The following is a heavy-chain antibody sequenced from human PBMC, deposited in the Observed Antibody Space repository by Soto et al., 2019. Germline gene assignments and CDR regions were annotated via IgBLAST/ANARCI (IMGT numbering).Heavy chain of an antibody. Sequence: ASVKVCCKASGCTFTSYYMHWVRQAPGQGLEWMGIINPSGGSTSYAQKFQGRVTMTRDTSTSTVYMELSSLRSEDTAVYYCARQIAVAGHFDYWGQGTLVTVSS. CDR3: ARQIAVAGHFDY. V-gene: IGHV1-46*03. CDR2: INPSGGST. D-gene: IGHD6-19*01. CDR1: GCTFTSYY. J-gene: IGHJ4*02.